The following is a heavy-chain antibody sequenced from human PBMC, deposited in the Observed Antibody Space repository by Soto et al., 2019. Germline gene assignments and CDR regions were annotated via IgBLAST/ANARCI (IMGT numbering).Heavy chain of an antibody. CDR2: VKSKVDGETI. CDR3: SADLPDWGAYAFDY. V-gene: IGHV3-15*07. J-gene: IGHJ4*02. D-gene: IGHD3-16*01. Sequence: GGSLRLSCAASGFTFNGAWMNWVRQGPGKGLEWVGRVKSKVDGETIDYAAPVKGRFTISRDDSRNTVYLQMNSLSTEDTAMYYCSADLPDWGAYAFDYWGQGAQVTVSS. CDR1: GFTFNGAW.